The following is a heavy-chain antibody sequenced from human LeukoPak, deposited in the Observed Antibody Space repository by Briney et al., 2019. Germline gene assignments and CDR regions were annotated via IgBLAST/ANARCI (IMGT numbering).Heavy chain of an antibody. Sequence: PGGSLRLSCAASGFTFSSYAMSWVRQAPGKGLEWVGFIRSKAYGGTTEYAASVKGRFTISRDDSKSIAYLQMNSLKTEDTAVYYCTRGDYYDTSGYYFLFDYWGQGTLVTASS. V-gene: IGHV3-49*04. CDR1: GFTFSSYA. D-gene: IGHD3-22*01. CDR3: TRGDYYDTSGYYFLFDY. J-gene: IGHJ4*02. CDR2: IRSKAYGGTT.